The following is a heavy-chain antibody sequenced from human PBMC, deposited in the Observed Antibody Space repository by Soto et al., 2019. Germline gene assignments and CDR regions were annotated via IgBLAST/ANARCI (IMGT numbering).Heavy chain of an antibody. CDR2: VSNDGSNK. V-gene: IGHV3-30*18. D-gene: IGHD2-8*01. Sequence: QVQLVESGGGVVQPGESLRLSCAASEFTFSSYAMHWVRQAPGKGLEWVAVVSNDGSNKYYGDSVKGRFTISRDNAKNTLNLQMNSLLAEDTAVYYCAKDQSTNSRSYHALGVWGQGTTVTVSS. CDR1: EFTFSSYA. J-gene: IGHJ6*02. CDR3: AKDQSTNSRSYHALGV.